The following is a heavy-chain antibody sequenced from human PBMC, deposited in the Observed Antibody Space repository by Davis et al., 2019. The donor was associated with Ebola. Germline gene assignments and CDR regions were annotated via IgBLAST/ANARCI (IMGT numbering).Heavy chain of an antibody. Sequence: PGRSLRPSCAASGVSFSRYAPSWVRQAPGKGLARVSMIRDSGDRTYYADSVKGRFTISRGNSKHTLYLQMNSLRAEDTAVYYCATDNWGPALWGQGTLLTVSS. D-gene: IGHD7-27*01. CDR2: IRDSGDRT. CDR1: GVSFSRYA. J-gene: IGHJ4*02. CDR3: ATDNWGPAL. V-gene: IGHV3-23*01.